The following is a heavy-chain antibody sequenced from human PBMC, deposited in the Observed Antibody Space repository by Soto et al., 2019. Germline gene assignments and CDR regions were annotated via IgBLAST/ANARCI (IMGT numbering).Heavy chain of an antibody. V-gene: IGHV3-23*01. CDR1: WVTMSSYA. CDR3: VKSTSSIADWSPRADY. D-gene: IGHD6-6*01. CDR2: ISDSGGST. Sequence: SLRLSSAAAWVTMSSYAMSWVRQAAWRGQEWVSAISDSGGSTYYADSLKGRITISRDYIKKTQNLQINSLTAEDTVLYYCVKSTSSIADWSPRADYWGQGTLVTVSS. J-gene: IGHJ4*02.